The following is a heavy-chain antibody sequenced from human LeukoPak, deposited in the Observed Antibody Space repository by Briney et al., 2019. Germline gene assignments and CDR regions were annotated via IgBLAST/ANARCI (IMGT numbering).Heavy chain of an antibody. CDR3: ERSGGKDYYMDV. V-gene: IGHV3-74*01. J-gene: IGHJ6*03. Sequence: GGSLRLSCTASVFTFSIHWMHWVRQAPGKGLVWVSRINSDGSTTNYADSVNGRFTISRDNAKNTLYLQMNSLRAEETAIYYCERSGGKDYYMDVWGKGKTVTVA. CDR2: INSDGSTT. CDR1: VFTFSIHW. D-gene: IGHD3-10*01.